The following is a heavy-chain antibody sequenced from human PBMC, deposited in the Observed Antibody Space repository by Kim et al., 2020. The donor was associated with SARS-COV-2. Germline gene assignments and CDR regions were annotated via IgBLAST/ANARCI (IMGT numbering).Heavy chain of an antibody. Sequence: GGSLRLSCVASGYTFSMYWMAWVRQAPGKELEWVAKIKQDGSEKYYVDSVKGRFTISRDNAKNSAYLQMNSLRAEDTAVYYCARTRNFDIWGQGTKVTVSS. CDR2: IKQDGSEK. V-gene: IGHV3-7*01. J-gene: IGHJ3*02. CDR1: GYTFSMYW. CDR3: ARTRNFDI.